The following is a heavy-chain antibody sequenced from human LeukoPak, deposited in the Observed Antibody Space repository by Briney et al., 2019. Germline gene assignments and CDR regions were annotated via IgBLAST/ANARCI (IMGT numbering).Heavy chain of an antibody. Sequence: SETLSLTCTVSGGSISSGGYYWSWIRQHPGKGLEWIGYIYYSGSTYYNPSLKSRVTISVDTSKNQFSLKLSSVTAADTAVYYCASSGYCSGGSCYLWFDPWGQGTLVTVSS. V-gene: IGHV4-31*03. J-gene: IGHJ5*02. CDR3: ASSGYCSGGSCYLWFDP. D-gene: IGHD2-15*01. CDR1: GGSISSGGYY. CDR2: IYYSGST.